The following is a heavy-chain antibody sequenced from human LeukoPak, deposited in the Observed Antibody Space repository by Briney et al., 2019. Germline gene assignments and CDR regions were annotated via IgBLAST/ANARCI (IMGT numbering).Heavy chain of an antibody. D-gene: IGHD4-17*01. CDR2: IYRGGTT. CDR1: GFTVSSNY. J-gene: IGHJ3*02. CDR3: ARVGDYSAFDI. Sequence: PGGTLRLSCAASGFTVSSNYMTWVRLAPGKGLQWVSVIYRGGTTYYADSVKGRFTISRDTSKNTLYIQMNSLRAEDTAVYYCARVGDYSAFDIWGQGTMVTVSS. V-gene: IGHV3-53*01.